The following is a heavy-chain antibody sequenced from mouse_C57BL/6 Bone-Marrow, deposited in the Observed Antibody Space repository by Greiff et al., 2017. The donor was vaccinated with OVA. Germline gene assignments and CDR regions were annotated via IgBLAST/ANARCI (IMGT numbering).Heavy chain of an antibody. CDR1: GFTFSDYG. Sequence: EVKLVESGGGLVQPGGSLKLSCAASGFTFSDYGMAWVRQAPRKGPAWVAFISNLAYSIYYADTVTGRFTISRENAKNTLYLEMSSLRSEDTAMYYCARQLRLRGYYAMDYWGQGTSVTVSS. D-gene: IGHD3-2*02. V-gene: IGHV5-15*01. CDR3: ARQLRLRGYYAMDY. CDR2: ISNLAYSI. J-gene: IGHJ4*01.